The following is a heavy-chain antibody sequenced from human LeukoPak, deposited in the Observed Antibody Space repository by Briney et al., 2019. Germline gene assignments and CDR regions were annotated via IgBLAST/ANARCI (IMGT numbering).Heavy chain of an antibody. CDR1: GFTFSSYS. CDR2: ISSSSSTI. J-gene: IGHJ6*04. D-gene: IGHD3-3*01. Sequence: GRSLRLSCAASGFTFSSYSMNWVRQAPGKGLEWVSYISSSSSTIYYADSVKGRFTISRDNAKNSLYLQMNSLRAEDTAVYYCARSLRFLDVWGKGTTVTVSS. V-gene: IGHV3-48*01. CDR3: ARSLRFLDV.